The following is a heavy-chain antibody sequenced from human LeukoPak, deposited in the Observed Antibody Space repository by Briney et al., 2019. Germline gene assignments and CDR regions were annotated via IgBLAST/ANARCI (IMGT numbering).Heavy chain of an antibody. CDR3: ARDLGLRGVTNWFDP. V-gene: IGHV1-46*01. J-gene: IGHJ5*02. Sequence: ASVKVSCKASAYTFSSYLLHWVRQAPGQGLEWMGIIDPSGGSTDYAQKFQGRITTTRGTSTSTVYMELSSLRSEDTAVYYCARDLGLRGVTNWFDPWGQGTLVTVSS. D-gene: IGHD3-10*01. CDR2: IDPSGGST. CDR1: AYTFSSYL.